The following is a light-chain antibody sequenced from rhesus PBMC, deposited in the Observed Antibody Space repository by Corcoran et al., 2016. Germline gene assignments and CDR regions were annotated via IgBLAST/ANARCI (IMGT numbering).Light chain of an antibody. CDR3: QQRNTFPFT. Sequence: DIQLTQSPSSLSASVGDRVTITCRASQDLSSYLAWYPQKSGKAPKLLIFDESRLQRGVPSRGSVSGAWIEFTRTISRLQPEDFATYYCQQRNTFPFTFGPGPNWISN. CDR1: QDLSSY. V-gene: IGKV1-38*01. CDR2: DES. J-gene: IGKJ3*01.